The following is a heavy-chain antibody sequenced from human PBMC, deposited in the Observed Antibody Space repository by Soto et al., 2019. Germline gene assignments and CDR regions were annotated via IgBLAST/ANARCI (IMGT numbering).Heavy chain of an antibody. CDR3: ARQEDIVVVSAAMSFDY. CDR2: IYYSGST. CDR1: GGSISSSSYY. V-gene: IGHV4-39*01. Sequence: QLQLQESGPGLVKPSETLSLTCTVSGGSISSSSYYWGWIRQPPGKGLEWIGSIYYSGSTYYNPSLKSRVTISVDTSKNQFSLNLSSVTAADTAVYYCARQEDIVVVSAAMSFDYWGQGTLVTVSS. J-gene: IGHJ4*02. D-gene: IGHD2-2*01.